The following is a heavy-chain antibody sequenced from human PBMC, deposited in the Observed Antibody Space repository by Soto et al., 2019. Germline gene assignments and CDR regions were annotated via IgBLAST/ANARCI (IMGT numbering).Heavy chain of an antibody. CDR1: RFTFSSFG. J-gene: IGHJ4*02. CDR2: ISYDGTNK. Sequence: QVHLVESGGGVVQPGRTLRLSCAASRFTFSSFGMHWVRQAPGKGLEWVAVISYDGTNKRCADSVKGRFTISRDNSKNTLYLQMYSLRAEDTAAYYCAEEVKEGHTLMEGYGYYFDNWGQGTLVTVSS. V-gene: IGHV3-30*18. CDR3: AEEVKEGHTLMEGYGYYFDN. D-gene: IGHD3-3*01.